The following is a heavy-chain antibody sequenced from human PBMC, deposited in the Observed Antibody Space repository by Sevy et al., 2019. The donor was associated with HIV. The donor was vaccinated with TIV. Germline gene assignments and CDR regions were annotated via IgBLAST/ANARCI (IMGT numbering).Heavy chain of an antibody. J-gene: IGHJ4*02. D-gene: IGHD3-10*01. CDR2: ISSSSSYI. CDR1: GFTFSSYS. CDR3: ARELGFGESTPYDY. Sequence: GGSLRPSCAASGFTFSSYSMNWVRQAPGKGLEWVSSISSSSSYIYYADSVKGRFTISRDNAKNSLYLQMNSLRAEDTAVYYCARELGFGESTPYDYWGQGTLVTVSS. V-gene: IGHV3-21*01.